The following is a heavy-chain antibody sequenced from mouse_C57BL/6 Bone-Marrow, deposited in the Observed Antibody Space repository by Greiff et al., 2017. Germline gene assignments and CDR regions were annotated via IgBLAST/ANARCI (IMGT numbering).Heavy chain of an antibody. D-gene: IGHD2-1*01. CDR2: ISSGGSYT. CDR3: ARESYYGNYRAIDY. J-gene: IGHJ4*01. Sequence: DVHLVESGGDLVKLGGSLKLSCAASGFTFSSYGMSWVRQTPDKRLEWVATISSGGSYTYYPDSVKGRFTISRDTAKNTLYLQRSSLKSEDTAMSYCARESYYGNYRAIDYWGRGTSVTVSS. V-gene: IGHV5-6*01. CDR1: GFTFSSYG.